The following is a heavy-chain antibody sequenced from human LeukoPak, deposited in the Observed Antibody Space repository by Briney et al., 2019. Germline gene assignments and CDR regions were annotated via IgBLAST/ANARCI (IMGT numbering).Heavy chain of an antibody. V-gene: IGHV4-59*06. D-gene: IGHD1-26*01. J-gene: IGHJ3*02. Sequence: SETLSLTCTVPGGSISSYYWSWIRQPPGKGLQWIGYIYYSGSTYYNPSLKSRVTISVDTSKTQISLKLSSVTAADTAVYYCARKGATRVHDAFDIWGQGTMVTVSS. CDR1: GGSISSYY. CDR3: ARKGATRVHDAFDI. CDR2: IYYSGST.